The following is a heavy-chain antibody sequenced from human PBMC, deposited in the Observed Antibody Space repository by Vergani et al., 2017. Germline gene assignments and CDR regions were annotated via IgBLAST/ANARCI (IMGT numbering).Heavy chain of an antibody. D-gene: IGHD1-26*01. CDR2: ISPKTGDT. V-gene: IGHV1-2*02. J-gene: IGHJ5*01. CDR1: ESTFSDYN. Sequence: QVQLMQSGPVMKKPGGSMKVSCQASESTFSDYNIHWVRQAPGQGLQWMGWISPKTGDTDYLERFQDRVTMTRDATTKTVYLKMTRLTSDDTAIYYCAHSWNFGRRDWFDSWGPGTLVTVSS. CDR3: AHSWNFGRRDWFDS.